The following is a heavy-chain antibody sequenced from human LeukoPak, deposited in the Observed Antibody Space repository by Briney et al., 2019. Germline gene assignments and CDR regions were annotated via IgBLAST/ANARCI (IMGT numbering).Heavy chain of an antibody. V-gene: IGHV1-69*04. J-gene: IGHJ4*02. CDR1: GGTFSSYA. D-gene: IGHD2-2*01. CDR2: IIPILGIA. Sequence: GASVKVSCKASGGTFSSYAISWVRQAPGQGLEWMGRIIPILGIANYAQKFQGRVTITADKSTSTAYMELSSLRSEDTAVYYCARDSTLGYCSSTSCYVSDYWGQGTLVTVSS. CDR3: ARDSTLGYCSSTSCYVSDY.